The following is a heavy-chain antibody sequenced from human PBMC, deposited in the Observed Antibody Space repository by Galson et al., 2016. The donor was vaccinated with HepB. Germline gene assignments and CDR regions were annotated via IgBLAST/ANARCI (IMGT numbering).Heavy chain of an antibody. CDR2: IDPNGGGA. J-gene: IGHJ3*02. V-gene: IGHV1-2*02. D-gene: IGHD3-10*01. CDR1: GYTFTGYY. Sequence: SVKVSCKASGYTFTGYYIHWIRQAPGQGLEWMGWIDPNGGGANHPQRIQGRVIMTRDISIITAYMELRRLTSDDTAVYYCAIGFGDETPGDAFDIWGRGTVVTVSS. CDR3: AIGFGDETPGDAFDI.